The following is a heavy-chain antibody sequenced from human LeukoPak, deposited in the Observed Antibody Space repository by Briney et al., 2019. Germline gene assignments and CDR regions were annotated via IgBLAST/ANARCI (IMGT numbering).Heavy chain of an antibody. D-gene: IGHD2-15*01. Sequence: PSETLSLTCAVYGGSFSGYYWSWIRQPPGKGLEWIGEINHSGSTNYNPSLKSRVTISVDTSKNQFSLKLSSVTAADTAVYYCARGNIVVVVAATAHWFDPWGQGTLVTVSS. V-gene: IGHV4-34*01. J-gene: IGHJ5*02. CDR2: INHSGST. CDR1: GGSFSGYY. CDR3: ARGNIVVVVAATAHWFDP.